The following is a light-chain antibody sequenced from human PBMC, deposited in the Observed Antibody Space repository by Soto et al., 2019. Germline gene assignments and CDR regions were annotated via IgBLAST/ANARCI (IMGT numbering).Light chain of an antibody. Sequence: EIVMTQSPATLSVSRGERATLSCRASQSVSSDLAWYQQKPGQAPRLLIYGASTRATGIPDRFSGSGSGTDFSLTIRGLKPEDFAVYYCQQYRMSPNTFGQGTRLEI. V-gene: IGKV3D-15*02. CDR3: QQYRMSPNT. CDR2: GAS. CDR1: QSVSSD. J-gene: IGKJ5*01.